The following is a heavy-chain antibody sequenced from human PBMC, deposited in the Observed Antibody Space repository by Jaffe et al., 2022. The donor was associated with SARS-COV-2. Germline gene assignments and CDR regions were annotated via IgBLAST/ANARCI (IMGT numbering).Heavy chain of an antibody. V-gene: IGHV4-59*01. CDR2: IYYSGST. D-gene: IGHD2-15*01. CDR3: ARLSVVAATLDY. CDR1: GGSISSYY. Sequence: QVQLQESGPGLVKPSETLSLTCTVSGGSISSYYWSWIRQPPGKGLEWIGYIYYSGSTNYNPSLKSRVTISVDTSKNQFSLKLSSVTAADTAVYYCARLSVVAATLDYWGQGTLVTVSS. J-gene: IGHJ4*02.